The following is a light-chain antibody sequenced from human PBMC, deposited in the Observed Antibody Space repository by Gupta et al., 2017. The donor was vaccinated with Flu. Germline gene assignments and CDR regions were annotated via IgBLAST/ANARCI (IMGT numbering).Light chain of an antibody. Sequence: SYVLTQPPSVSVPPGPTASITCEGNNIGGKNVHWYHQKAGPAPVLVVDDDRDRPSPIPKRFAVSNSGNTDTLTISXGXAGDEAXDYYQVWESNSDNDGLFGGGTKLTVL. CDR3: QVWESNSDNDGL. CDR1: NIGGKN. J-gene: IGLJ2*01. CDR2: DDR. V-gene: IGLV3-21*02.